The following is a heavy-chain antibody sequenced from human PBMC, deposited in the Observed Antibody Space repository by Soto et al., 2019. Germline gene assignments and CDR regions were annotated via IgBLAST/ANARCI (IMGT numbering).Heavy chain of an antibody. V-gene: IGHV2-5*02. CDR1: GFSFRTSGVG. CDR3: AHTLDAWYKYSHH. D-gene: IGHD6-13*01. J-gene: IGHJ1*01. CDR2: IYWDDDK. Sequence: GPTLVNPTETLTLTCTFSGFSFRTSGVGVGWIRQPPGKALEWLALIYWDDDKRYRPSLKSRLTITKDTSKNQVVLIMTNMDPVDTATHHCAHTLDAWYKYSHHCGQGPLVTVS.